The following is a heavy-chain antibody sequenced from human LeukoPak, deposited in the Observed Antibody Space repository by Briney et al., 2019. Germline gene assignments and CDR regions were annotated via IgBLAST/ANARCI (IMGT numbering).Heavy chain of an antibody. CDR2: IKTKVYGGTT. Sequence: GGSLRPSCTASGFTFGDFAMNWVRQAPGKGLEWVGFIKTKVYGGTTEYAASVKGRFTISRDDSKAIAYLQMNSLKTEDTAVYFCTRDHRDDWNPGYYFDYWGQGTLVTVSS. CDR3: TRDHRDDWNPGYYFDY. CDR1: GFTFGDFA. J-gene: IGHJ4*02. D-gene: IGHD1-1*01. V-gene: IGHV3-49*04.